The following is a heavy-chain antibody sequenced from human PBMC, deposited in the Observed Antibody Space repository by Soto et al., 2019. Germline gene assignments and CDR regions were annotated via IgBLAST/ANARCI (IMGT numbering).Heavy chain of an antibody. D-gene: IGHD2-2*01. J-gene: IGHJ5*02. CDR2: IIPILSIT. Sequence: QVQLVQSGAEEKKPGSSVKVSCKASGGTFSSYTINWVRQAPGQGLEWMGRIIPILSITNYGRQFQGRVTIPADRSMRTAYMELSSLTFEDMAVYYCATTPTYCSSSSCQAWFDPWGQGTLVTVSS. CDR3: ATTPTYCSSSSCQAWFDP. V-gene: IGHV1-69*02. CDR1: GGTFSSYT.